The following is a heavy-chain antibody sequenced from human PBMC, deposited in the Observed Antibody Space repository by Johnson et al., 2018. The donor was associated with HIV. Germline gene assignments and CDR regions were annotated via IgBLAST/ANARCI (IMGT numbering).Heavy chain of an antibody. CDR3: TTDLEWELLHDAFDI. CDR1: GFTFSSYA. CDR2: ITWNSGRI. V-gene: IGHV3-9*01. J-gene: IGHJ3*02. Sequence: VQLVESGGGVVQPGRSLRLSCAASGFTFSSYAMYWVRQAPGKGLEWVSGITWNSGRIGYADSVKGRFTISRDNAKNSLYLQMNSLRAEDTALYYCTTDLEWELLHDAFDIWGQGTMVTVSS. D-gene: IGHD1-26*01.